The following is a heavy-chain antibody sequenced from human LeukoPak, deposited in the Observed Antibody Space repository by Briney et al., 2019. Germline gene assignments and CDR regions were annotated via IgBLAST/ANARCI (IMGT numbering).Heavy chain of an antibody. D-gene: IGHD2-2*01. Sequence: PSETLSLTCAVYGGSFSGYYWSWIRQPPGKGLEWIGEINHSGSTNYNPSLKSRVTISVDTSKNQFSLKLSSVTAADTAVYYCARRAVVVPAAHFDYWGQGTLVTVSS. CDR2: INHSGST. V-gene: IGHV4-34*01. J-gene: IGHJ4*02. CDR1: GGSFSGYY. CDR3: ARRAVVVPAAHFDY.